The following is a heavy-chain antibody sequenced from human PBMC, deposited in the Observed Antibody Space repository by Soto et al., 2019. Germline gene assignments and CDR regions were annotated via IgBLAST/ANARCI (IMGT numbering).Heavy chain of an antibody. CDR1: GFTFSSYW. CDR3: ARDRLGVGYCSGGSCQREGAFDI. V-gene: IGHV3-74*01. D-gene: IGHD2-15*01. J-gene: IGHJ3*02. CDR2: INSDGSST. Sequence: GGSLRLSCAASGFTFSSYWMHWVRQAPGKGLVWVSRINSDGSSTSYADSVKGRFTISRDNAKNTLYLQMNSLRAEDTAVYYCARDRLGVGYCSGGSCQREGAFDIWGQGTMVTVSS.